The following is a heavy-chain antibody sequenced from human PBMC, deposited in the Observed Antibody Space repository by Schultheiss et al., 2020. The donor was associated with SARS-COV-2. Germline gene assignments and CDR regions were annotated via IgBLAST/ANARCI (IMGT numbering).Heavy chain of an antibody. D-gene: IGHD3-10*01. CDR3: AKGLGPSA. CDR1: GFTFSSYW. CDR2: ISYDGSNK. V-gene: IGHV3-30*18. J-gene: IGHJ5*02. Sequence: GGSLRLSCAASGFTFSSYWMHWVRQAPGKGLEWVAVISYDGSNKYYADSVKGRFTISRDNSKNSLYLQMNSLRVDDTAVYYCAKGLGPSAWGQGTLVTVSS.